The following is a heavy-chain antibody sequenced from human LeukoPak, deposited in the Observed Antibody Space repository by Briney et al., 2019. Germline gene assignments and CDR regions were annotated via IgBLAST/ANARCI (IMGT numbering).Heavy chain of an antibody. Sequence: ASETLSLTCTVSGGSISRTTYHWGWIRQPPGKGLEWIGSIYYDGTTYYSPSLKSRVTISVDKSKNQFSLKLSSVTAADTAVYYCARNGRYYYDSSGYGLDAFDIWGQGTMVTVSS. D-gene: IGHD3-22*01. V-gene: IGHV4-39*07. CDR2: IYYDGTT. CDR1: GGSISRTTYH. CDR3: ARNGRYYYDSSGYGLDAFDI. J-gene: IGHJ3*02.